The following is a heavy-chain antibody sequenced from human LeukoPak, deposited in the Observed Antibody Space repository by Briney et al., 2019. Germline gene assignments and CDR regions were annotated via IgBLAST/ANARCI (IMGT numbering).Heavy chain of an antibody. CDR3: ASTYYDFWSGYSYFDY. J-gene: IGHJ4*02. Sequence: SETLSLTCTVSGGSISSYYWSWIRQPPGKGLEWIGYIYYSGSTNYNPSLKSRVTISVDTSKNQFSLKLSSVTAADTAVYYCASTYYDFWSGYSYFDYWGQGTLVTVPS. CDR2: IYYSGST. V-gene: IGHV4-59*08. CDR1: GGSISSYY. D-gene: IGHD3-3*01.